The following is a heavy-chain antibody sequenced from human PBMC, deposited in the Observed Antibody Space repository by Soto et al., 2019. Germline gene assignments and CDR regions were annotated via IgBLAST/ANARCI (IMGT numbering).Heavy chain of an antibody. CDR2: INAGNGNT. CDR1: EDTFTRYV. D-gene: IGHD6-13*01. V-gene: IGHV1-3*01. Sequence: GASVKVSCKASEDTFTRYVIHWVRQAPGQRLEWMGWINAGNGNTKYSQNFQGRVTITRDASASTAYMELSILRSQDTAVYYCATSTIDTSTWKQYFYGMDVWGQGSTVTVSS. J-gene: IGHJ6*02. CDR3: ATSTIDTSTWKQYFYGMDV.